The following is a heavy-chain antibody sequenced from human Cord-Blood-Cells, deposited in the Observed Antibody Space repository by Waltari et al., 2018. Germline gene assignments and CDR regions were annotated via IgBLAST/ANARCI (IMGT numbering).Heavy chain of an antibody. CDR2: IYYSGST. V-gene: IGHV4-31*03. CDR3: ARESSSSYYFDY. D-gene: IGHD6-6*01. J-gene: IGHJ4*02. Sequence: QVQLQESGPGLVKPSQTLSLTCTVSGGSISSGGYHWSCLRQHPGKGREWIGYIYYSGSTYYNPSLKSRVTISVDTSKNQFSLKLSSVTAADTAVYYCARESSSSYYFDYWGQGTLVTVSS. CDR1: GGSISSGGYH.